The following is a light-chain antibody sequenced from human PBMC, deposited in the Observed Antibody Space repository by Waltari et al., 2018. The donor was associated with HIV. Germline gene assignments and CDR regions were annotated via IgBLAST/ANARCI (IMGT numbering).Light chain of an antibody. CDR2: ETS. CDR3: HQYSIWPLT. V-gene: IGKV3-11*01. CDR1: QSVRSS. J-gene: IGKJ3*01. Sequence: EIVLTQSPATLSFSPGERATLSCRASQSVRSSLAWYQQKPGQAPRLLIYETSNGATGIPGRFKGSGSGTDFTLTISNLEPEDFALYYCHQYSIWPLTFGPGTTLDFK.